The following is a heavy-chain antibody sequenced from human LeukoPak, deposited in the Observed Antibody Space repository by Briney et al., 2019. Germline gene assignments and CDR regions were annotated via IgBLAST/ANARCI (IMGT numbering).Heavy chain of an antibody. CDR2: ISYHGRDQ. J-gene: IGHJ4*02. CDR1: RFIFSNYA. Sequence: GGSLRLSCAASRFIFSNYAMHWVRQAPGKGLDWVAVISYHGRDQFYADSVKGRFTISRDSSKDTLYLQMNSLRTEDTAVYYCVRQDCSGGSCYLDYWGQGALVTVSS. CDR3: VRQDCSGGSCYLDY. V-gene: IGHV3-30*04. D-gene: IGHD2-15*01.